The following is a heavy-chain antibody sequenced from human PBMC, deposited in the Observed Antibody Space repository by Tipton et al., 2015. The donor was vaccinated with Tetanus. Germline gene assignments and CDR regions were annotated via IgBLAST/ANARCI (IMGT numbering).Heavy chain of an antibody. D-gene: IGHD1-1*01. CDR3: ARDRGDSGTVNWFDP. CDR1: GASISSIYS. J-gene: IGHJ5*02. CDR2: VFRSGSA. Sequence: TLSLTCAVSGASISSIYSWSWIRQPPGKGLEWIGYVFRSGSADYNPSLKSRVNISLDRSENQISLMLTSVTAADTAVYYCARDRGDSGTVNWFDPWGQGTLVTVSS. V-gene: IGHV4-30-2*01.